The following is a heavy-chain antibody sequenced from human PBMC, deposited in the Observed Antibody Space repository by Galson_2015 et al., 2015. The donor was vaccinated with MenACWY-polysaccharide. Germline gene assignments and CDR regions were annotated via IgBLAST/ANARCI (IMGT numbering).Heavy chain of an antibody. V-gene: IGHV3-11*01. CDR3: ARGLYGLDV. Sequence: SLRLSRAASGFSLGAWYMSWLRQAPGKGLEWLSYISKSGDSIYYGDSVKGRFAISRDNAKNSLYLQLNSLEVEDTAIYYCARGLYGLDVWGQGTTVTVSS. CDR2: ISKSGDSI. CDR1: GFSLGAWY. J-gene: IGHJ6*02.